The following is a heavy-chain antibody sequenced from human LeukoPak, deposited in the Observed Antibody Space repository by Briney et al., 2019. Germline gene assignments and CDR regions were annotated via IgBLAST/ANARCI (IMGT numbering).Heavy chain of an antibody. D-gene: IGHD5-24*01. CDR2: IYVSEST. V-gene: IGHV4-4*07. J-gene: IGHJ4*02. Sequence: SETLSLTCTVSGGSISGYNWNWIRQPAGKGLEWIGRIYVSESTNYNPSLKSRVTMSVDTSKNQFSLKMSSVTAADTAVYYCTRGQDGYDDYWGQGTLVTVSS. CDR3: TRGQDGYDDY. CDR1: GGSISGYN.